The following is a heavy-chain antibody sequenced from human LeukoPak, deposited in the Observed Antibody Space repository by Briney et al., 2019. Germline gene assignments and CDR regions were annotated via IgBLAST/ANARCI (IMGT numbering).Heavy chain of an antibody. J-gene: IGHJ4*02. CDR3: AKNRGTGMAFYDH. CDR2: ISGGGDYI. V-gene: IGHV3-23*01. Sequence: GGSLRPSCAASAFTFSSYAMTWVRRAPGKGLEWVSAISGGGDYIYYGDSVKGRFTSSRDNSESTLYLQMNNLRAEDTAVYYCAKNRGTGMAFYDHWGQGTQVTVSS. CDR1: AFTFSSYA. D-gene: IGHD5-18*01.